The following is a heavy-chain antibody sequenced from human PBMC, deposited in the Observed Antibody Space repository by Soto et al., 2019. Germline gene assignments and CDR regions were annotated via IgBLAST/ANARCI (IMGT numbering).Heavy chain of an antibody. D-gene: IGHD4-4*01. Sequence: QSGGSLRLSCKASGITFNNYAMSWVRQAPGKGLEWVSGISGSGGTTYYADSVKGRFTISRDNSKNTVYLQMNSLRVGDTAVYYCAKIPSGGVGPTVVNLGFDYWGPGTLVTVSS. V-gene: IGHV3-23*01. CDR2: ISGSGGTT. CDR3: AKIPSGGVGPTVVNLGFDY. CDR1: GITFNNYA. J-gene: IGHJ4*02.